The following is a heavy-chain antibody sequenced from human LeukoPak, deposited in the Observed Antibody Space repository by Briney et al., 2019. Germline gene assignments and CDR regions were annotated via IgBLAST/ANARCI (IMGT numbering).Heavy chain of an antibody. CDR1: GFTFSSYA. CDR2: ISGSGGST. Sequence: GGSLRLSCAASGFTFSSYAMSWVRQAPGKGLEWVSAISGSGGSTYYADSVTGRFTISRDNSKNTLYLQMNSLRAEDTAVYYCAKGYWVEWLFDYWGQGTLVTVSS. J-gene: IGHJ4*02. D-gene: IGHD3-3*01. V-gene: IGHV3-23*01. CDR3: AKGYWVEWLFDY.